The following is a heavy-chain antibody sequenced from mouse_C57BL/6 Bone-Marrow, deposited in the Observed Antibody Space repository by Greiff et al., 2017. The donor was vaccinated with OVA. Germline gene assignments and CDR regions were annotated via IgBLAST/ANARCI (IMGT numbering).Heavy chain of an antibody. V-gene: IGHV1-62-3*01. Sequence: QVQLQQPGAELVKPGASVKLSCKASGYTFTSYWMHWVKQRPGRGLEWIGRIDPNSGGTKYNEKFKSKATLTVDRSSSTAYMELRSLTSEDSAVYYCARPRYDYDEAWFAYWGQGTLVTVSA. CDR1: GYTFTSYW. CDR2: IDPNSGGT. CDR3: ARPRYDYDEAWFAY. D-gene: IGHD2-4*01. J-gene: IGHJ3*01.